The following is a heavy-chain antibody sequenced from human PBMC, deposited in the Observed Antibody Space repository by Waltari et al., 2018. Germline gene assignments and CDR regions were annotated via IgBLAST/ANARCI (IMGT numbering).Heavy chain of an antibody. J-gene: IGHJ5*02. CDR1: GGSFSGSY. V-gene: IGHV4-34*01. D-gene: IGHD3-16*01. Sequence: QVQLQQWDAGLMKPSETLSLTCAVYGGSFSGSYWSWIRHPQGKGLEWIGEINHSGSTNYNPSLKSRVTISVDTSKNQFSLKLSSVTAADTAVYYCAREEGGYNWFDPWGQGTLVTVSS. CDR3: AREEGGYNWFDP. CDR2: INHSGST.